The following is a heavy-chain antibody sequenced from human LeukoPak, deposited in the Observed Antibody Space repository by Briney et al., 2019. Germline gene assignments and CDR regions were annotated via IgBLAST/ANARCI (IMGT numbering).Heavy chain of an antibody. D-gene: IGHD3-16*02. CDR1: GFTFSSYG. Sequence: GRSLRLSCAASGFTFSSYGMHWVRQAPGKGLEWVAVIWYDGSNKYYADSVKGRFTISRDNSKNTLYLQMNSLRAEDTAVYYCAGEVVSLGELSLPDYWGQGTLVTVSS. V-gene: IGHV3-33*01. CDR2: IWYDGSNK. CDR3: AGEVVSLGELSLPDY. J-gene: IGHJ4*02.